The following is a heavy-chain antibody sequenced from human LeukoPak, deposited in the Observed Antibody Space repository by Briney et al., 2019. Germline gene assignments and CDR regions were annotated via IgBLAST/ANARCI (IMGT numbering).Heavy chain of an antibody. D-gene: IGHD3-16*01. V-gene: IGHV1-18*01. Sequence: GASVKVSCKASGYTFTSYGISWVRQAPGQGLEWMGWISAYNGNTNYAQKLQGRVTMTTDTSTSTAYMELRSLRSDDTAVYYCARLRLGKPPHHFDYWGQGTLVTVSS. CDR3: ARLRLGKPPHHFDY. J-gene: IGHJ4*02. CDR2: ISAYNGNT. CDR1: GYTFTSYG.